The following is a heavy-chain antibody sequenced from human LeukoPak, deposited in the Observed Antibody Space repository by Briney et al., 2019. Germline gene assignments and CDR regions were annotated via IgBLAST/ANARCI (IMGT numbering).Heavy chain of an antibody. D-gene: IGHD5-18*01. CDR1: GFTFSDYY. Sequence: GGSLRLSCAASGFTFSDYYMSWIRQAPGKGLEWVSYISSGSTIYYADSVKGRFTISRDNAKNSLYLQMNSLRAEDTAVYYCARERGLRYFQHWGQGTLVTVSS. J-gene: IGHJ1*01. CDR2: ISSGSTI. CDR3: ARERGLRYFQH. V-gene: IGHV3-11*01.